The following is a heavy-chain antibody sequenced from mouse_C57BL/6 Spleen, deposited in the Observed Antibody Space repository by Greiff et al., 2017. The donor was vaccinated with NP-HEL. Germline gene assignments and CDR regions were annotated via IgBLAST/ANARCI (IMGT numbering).Heavy chain of an antibody. D-gene: IGHD1-3*01. CDR3: MGLMGAMDY. V-gene: IGHV6-3*01. CDR1: GFTFSNYW. J-gene: IGHJ4*01. Sequence: EVKLMESGGGLVQPGGSMKLSCVASGFTFSNYWMNWVRQSPEKGLEWVAQIRLKSDNYATHYAESVKGRFTISRDDSKSRVYLPMNNLRTEDTGIYYCMGLMGAMDYWGQGTSVTVSS. CDR2: IRLKSDNYAT.